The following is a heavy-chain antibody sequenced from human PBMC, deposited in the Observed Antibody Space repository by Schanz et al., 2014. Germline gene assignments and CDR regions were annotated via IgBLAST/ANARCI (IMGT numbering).Heavy chain of an antibody. CDR2: IIPILGIA. Sequence: QVQLVQSGAEVKKPGASVKVSCKTSGYTFTNFYLHWVRQAPGQGLEWMGRIIPILGIATYAQKFQGRLTITADKSTFTAYMDVSSLRSEDTAVYYCARDGVDAAAGGNYSGQGTLVTVSS. V-gene: IGHV1-69*09. D-gene: IGHD6-13*01. CDR3: ARDGVDAAAGGNY. CDR1: GYTFTNFY. J-gene: IGHJ4*02.